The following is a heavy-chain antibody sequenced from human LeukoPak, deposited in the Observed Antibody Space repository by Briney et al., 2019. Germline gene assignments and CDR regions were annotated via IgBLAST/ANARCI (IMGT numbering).Heavy chain of an antibody. Sequence: GGSLRLSCTASGFNFKIHSMSWVRQAPGKGLGWVSAIGSYGTNTFYADSVKGRFTVSRDNFRDTLYLQMNSLRAEDTAVYYCAKYYDSSGYPRFGAFDIWGQGTMVTVSS. CDR1: GFNFKIHS. V-gene: IGHV3-23*01. CDR3: AKYYDSSGYPRFGAFDI. D-gene: IGHD3-22*01. CDR2: IGSYGTNT. J-gene: IGHJ3*02.